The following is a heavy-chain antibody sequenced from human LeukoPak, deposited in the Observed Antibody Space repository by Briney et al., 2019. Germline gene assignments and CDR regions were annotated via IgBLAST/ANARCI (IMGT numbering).Heavy chain of an antibody. CDR3: AREYGPLYYYYGMDV. Sequence: GRSLRLSCAASGFTFSSYGMHWVRQAPGKGLEWVAVIWYDGSNKYYADSVKGRFTISRDNSKSTLYLQMNSLRAEDTAVYYCAREYGPLYYYYGMDVWGQGTTVTVSS. CDR2: IWYDGSNK. D-gene: IGHD4-17*01. J-gene: IGHJ6*02. V-gene: IGHV3-33*01. CDR1: GFTFSSYG.